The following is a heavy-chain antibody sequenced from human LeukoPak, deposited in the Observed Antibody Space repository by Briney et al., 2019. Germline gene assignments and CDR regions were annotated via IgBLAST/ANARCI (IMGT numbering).Heavy chain of an antibody. D-gene: IGHD3-16*01. Sequence: SETLSLTCAVYGGSFSGYYWSWVRQPPGKGLEWIGEINHSGSTNYNPSLKSRVTISVDTSKNQFSLKLSSVTAADTAVYYCASRGLPFDYWGQGTLVTVSS. CDR3: ASRGLPFDY. CDR2: INHSGST. J-gene: IGHJ4*02. CDR1: GGSFSGYY. V-gene: IGHV4-34*01.